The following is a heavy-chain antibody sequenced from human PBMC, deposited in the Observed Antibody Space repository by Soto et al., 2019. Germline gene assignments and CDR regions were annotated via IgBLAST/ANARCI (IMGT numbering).Heavy chain of an antibody. J-gene: IGHJ6*03. CDR2: ISAYNGNT. Sequence: QVQLVQSGAEVKKPGASVKVSCKASGYTSTSYGISWVRQAPGQGLEWMGWISAYNGNTNYAQKLQGRVTMTTDTSTSTAYMELRSLRSDDTAVYYCARDGETITIFGVVTPYYYYMDVWGKGTTVTVSS. CDR1: GYTSTSYG. D-gene: IGHD3-3*01. V-gene: IGHV1-18*01. CDR3: ARDGETITIFGVVTPYYYYMDV.